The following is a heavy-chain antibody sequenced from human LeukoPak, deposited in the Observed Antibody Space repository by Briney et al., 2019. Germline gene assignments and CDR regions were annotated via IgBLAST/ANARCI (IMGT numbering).Heavy chain of an antibody. CDR3: ARRYSSSSFNWFDP. CDR2: INHSGST. CDR1: GGSFSGYY. V-gene: IGHV4-34*01. D-gene: IGHD6-6*01. J-gene: IGHJ5*02. Sequence: PSETLSLTCAVYGGSFSGYYWSWIRQPPGKGLEWIGEINHSGSTNYNPSLKSRVTISVDTSKNQFSLKLSSVTAADTAVYHCARRYSSSSFNWFDPWGQGTLVTVSS.